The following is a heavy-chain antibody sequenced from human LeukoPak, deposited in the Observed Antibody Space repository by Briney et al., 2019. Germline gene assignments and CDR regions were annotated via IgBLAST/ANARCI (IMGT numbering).Heavy chain of an antibody. CDR2: FYYSGST. J-gene: IGHJ3*02. V-gene: IGHV4-39*01. CDR1: GGSISSSSYY. D-gene: IGHD1-20*01. Sequence: PSETLSLTCTVSGGSISSSSYYWGWLRQPPGKGLEWIGSFYYSGSTYENPALRSRVTITVDTSRNNFSLKLSSVTATDTDVYYCARHLYNWNADVFDIWGQGTMVTFSS. CDR3: ARHLYNWNADVFDI.